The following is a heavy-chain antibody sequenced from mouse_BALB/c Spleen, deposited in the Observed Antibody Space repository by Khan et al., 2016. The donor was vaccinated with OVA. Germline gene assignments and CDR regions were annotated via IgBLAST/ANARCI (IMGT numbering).Heavy chain of an antibody. CDR2: IAPGSGST. V-gene: IGHV1S41*01. J-gene: IGHJ2*01. CDR3: ASKLCSFDY. Sequence: DLVKPGASVKLSCKASGYTFTSYWINWIKQRPGQGLEWIGRIAPGSGSTDYNEMFKGKATLTVDTSSSTAYIQFNSLSSEDSAVYCCASKLCSFDYWGQGTTLTVSS. CDR1: GYTFTSYW. D-gene: IGHD6-1*01.